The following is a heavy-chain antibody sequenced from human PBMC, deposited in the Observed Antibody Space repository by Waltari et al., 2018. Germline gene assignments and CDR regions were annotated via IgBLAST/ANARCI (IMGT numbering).Heavy chain of an antibody. Sequence: EVQLLESGGGLVQPGGSLRLSCAASGFTFSSYAMGWVRPAPGQGLAGVSAISGSGGSTYYADSVKGRFTISRDNSKNTLYLQMNSLRAEDTAVYYCAKDYNYYDFWSGEEYYYYMDVWGKGTTVTVSS. CDR3: AKDYNYYDFWSGEEYYYYMDV. J-gene: IGHJ6*03. CDR2: ISGSGGST. CDR1: GFTFSSYA. D-gene: IGHD3-3*01. V-gene: IGHV3-23*01.